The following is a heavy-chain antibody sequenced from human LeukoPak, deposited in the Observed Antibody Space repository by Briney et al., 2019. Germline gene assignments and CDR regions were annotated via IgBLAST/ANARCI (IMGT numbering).Heavy chain of an antibody. J-gene: IGHJ4*02. CDR1: GYSISSGYY. V-gene: IGHV4-38-2*01. Sequence: PSETLSLTCAVSGYSISSGYYWGWIRHPPGKGLEWIGSIYHSGSTYYNPSLKSRVTISVDTSKNQFSLKLSSVTAADTAVYYCASSPEDLNDYSNLRFDCWGQGTLVTVSS. CDR3: ASSPEDLNDYSNLRFDC. CDR2: IYHSGST. D-gene: IGHD4-11*01.